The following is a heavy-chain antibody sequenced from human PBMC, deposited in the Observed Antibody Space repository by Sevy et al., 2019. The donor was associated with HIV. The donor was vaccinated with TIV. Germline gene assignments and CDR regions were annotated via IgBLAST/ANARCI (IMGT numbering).Heavy chain of an antibody. V-gene: IGHV4-39*01. CDR3: ARQTHYYDSAGYYHWDY. D-gene: IGHD3-22*01. Sequence: SETLSLTCTVSGGSISSSNYYWGWIRQRPGKGLEWSLNIYYTGSTYYNPSLKSRVTIFADTSKNQFSLKLSCVTAADTAVYYCARQTHYYDSAGYYHWDYWGQGTLVTVSS. CDR1: GGSISSSNYY. J-gene: IGHJ4*02. CDR2: IYYTGST.